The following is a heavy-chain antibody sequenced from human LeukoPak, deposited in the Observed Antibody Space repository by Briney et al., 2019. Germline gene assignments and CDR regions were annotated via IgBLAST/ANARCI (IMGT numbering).Heavy chain of an antibody. CDR3: ARHSTDAFDI. CDR1: GGSISSYY. J-gene: IGHJ3*02. Sequence: SETLSLTCTVSGGSISSYYWSWLRQPPGKGLEWIGYIYYSGSTNYNPSLKSRVTISVDTSKNQFSLKLSSVTAADTAVYYCARHSTDAFDIWGQGTVVTVSS. V-gene: IGHV4-59*08. D-gene: IGHD2-2*01. CDR2: IYYSGST.